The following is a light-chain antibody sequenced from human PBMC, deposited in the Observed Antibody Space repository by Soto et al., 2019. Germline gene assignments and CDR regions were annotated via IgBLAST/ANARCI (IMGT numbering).Light chain of an antibody. CDR1: QDISNY. V-gene: IGKV1-33*01. CDR2: DAS. Sequence: DIQMTQSPSSLSASVGDRVTITCQASQDISNYLNWYQQKPGKAPKLLIYDASNLETGVPSRFSGSGSGTDFTFTISSLQPEDNATYYCQQYDNLPRRFTFGPGTKVDIK. CDR3: QQYDNLPRRFT. J-gene: IGKJ3*01.